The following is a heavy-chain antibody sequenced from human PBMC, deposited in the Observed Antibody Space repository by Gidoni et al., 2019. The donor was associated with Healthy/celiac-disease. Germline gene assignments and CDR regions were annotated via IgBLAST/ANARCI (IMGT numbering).Heavy chain of an antibody. CDR3: ARDRSSGAYYDAFDI. Sequence: QLQLVQSGAEVKKPGASVKVSCKASGYTFPGYYMHWVRQAPGQGLEWMGWINTNSGGTNYAQKFQGRVTMTRDTSISTAYMELSRLRSDDTAVYYCARDRSSGAYYDAFDIWGQGTMVTVSS. V-gene: IGHV1-2*02. J-gene: IGHJ3*02. CDR2: INTNSGGT. CDR1: GYTFPGYY. D-gene: IGHD2-15*01.